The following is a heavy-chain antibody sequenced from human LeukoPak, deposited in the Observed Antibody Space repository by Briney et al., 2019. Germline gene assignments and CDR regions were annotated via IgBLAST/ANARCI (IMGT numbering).Heavy chain of an antibody. V-gene: IGHV4-59*08. CDR2: LYYSGST. J-gene: IGHJ3*02. D-gene: IGHD2/OR15-2a*01. CDR1: GGSINNYY. CDR3: ARRLRLKNPGGDAFDI. Sequence: PSETLSLTCSVSGGSINNYYWNWIRPPPGKGLEWIGYLYYSGSTKYNPSLQSRVTMSIGTSKTQFSLKLDSVTAADTAVYYCARRLRLKNPGGDAFDIWGQGTVVTVSS.